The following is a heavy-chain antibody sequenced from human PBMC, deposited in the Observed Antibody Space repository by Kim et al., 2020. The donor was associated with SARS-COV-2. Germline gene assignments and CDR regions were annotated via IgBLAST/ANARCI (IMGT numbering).Heavy chain of an antibody. J-gene: IGHJ6*02. CDR3: TTAGYCSSTSCYDFPEYYYYGMDV. D-gene: IGHD2-2*01. CDR2: IKSKTDGGTT. CDR1: GFTFSNAW. V-gene: IGHV3-15*01. Sequence: GGSLRLSCAASGFTFSNAWMSWVRQAPGKGLEWVGRIKSKTDGGTTDYAAPVKGRFTISRDDSKNTLYLQMNSLKTEDTAVYYCTTAGYCSSTSCYDFPEYYYYGMDVWGQGTTVTVSS.